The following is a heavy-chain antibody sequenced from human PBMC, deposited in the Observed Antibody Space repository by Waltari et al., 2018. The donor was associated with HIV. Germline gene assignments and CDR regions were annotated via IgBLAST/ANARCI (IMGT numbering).Heavy chain of an antibody. CDR3: ARYQRGDYDFWSGTNYNDGLDV. CDR2: VYYSGSN. CDR1: GGSISSSRYY. J-gene: IGHJ6*02. Sequence: QLQLHESGPGLVKPSETLSLTCSVSGGSISSSRYYWDWIRQSPRKGLEWIGNVYYSGSNNYNPSFKSRAIISVDTSKIQFSLQMTSVTAADKGVDYFARYQRGDYDFWSGTNYNDGLDVWGQGTSVIVSS. V-gene: IGHV4-39*07. D-gene: IGHD3-3*01.